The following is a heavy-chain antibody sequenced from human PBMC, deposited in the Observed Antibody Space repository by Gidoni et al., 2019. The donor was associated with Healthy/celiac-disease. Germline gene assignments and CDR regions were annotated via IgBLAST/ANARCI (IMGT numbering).Heavy chain of an antibody. CDR3: ARGGWWAHSFDY. CDR2: INHSGST. J-gene: IGHJ4*02. V-gene: IGHV4-34*01. D-gene: IGHD2-15*01. Sequence: QVQLQQWGAGLLKPSETLSLTCAVYGGSFSGYYWGWIRQPPGKGLEWIGEINHSGSTNYNPSLKSRVTISVDTSKNQFSLKLSSVTAADTAVYYCARGGWWAHSFDYWGQGTLVTVSS. CDR1: GGSFSGYY.